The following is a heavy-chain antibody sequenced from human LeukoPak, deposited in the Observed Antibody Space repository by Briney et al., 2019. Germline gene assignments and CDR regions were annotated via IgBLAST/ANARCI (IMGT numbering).Heavy chain of an antibody. CDR2: VYHSGNT. V-gene: IGHV4-4*02. Sequence: PSGTLSLTCAVSGGSVSSDNWWSWVRQPPGKGLEWIGEVYHSGNTHYSTSLKSRVTISVDKSRNQFSLRLNSVTAADTAVYYCARFKRYDSSGNDQYYIDSWGQGTLVTVSS. CDR1: GGSVSSDNW. J-gene: IGHJ4*02. CDR3: ARFKRYDSSGNDQYYIDS. D-gene: IGHD3-22*01.